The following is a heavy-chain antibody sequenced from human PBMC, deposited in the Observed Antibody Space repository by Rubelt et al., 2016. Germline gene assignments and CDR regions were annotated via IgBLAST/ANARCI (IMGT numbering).Heavy chain of an antibody. Sequence: KGRFTISRDNSKNTLYLQMNSLRAEDTAVYYCAKDAGEDYDILTGYYALIANWFDPWGQGTLVTVSS. D-gene: IGHD3-9*01. J-gene: IGHJ5*02. V-gene: IGHV3-30*02. CDR3: AKDAGEDYDILTGYYALIANWFDP.